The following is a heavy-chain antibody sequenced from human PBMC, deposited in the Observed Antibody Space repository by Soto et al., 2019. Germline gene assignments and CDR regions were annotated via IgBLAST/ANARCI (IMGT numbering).Heavy chain of an antibody. CDR1: GFIFSNYG. CDR3: ARVLVSYARYYLDY. D-gene: IGHD3-16*01. V-gene: IGHV3-33*01. CDR2: IWYDGSNE. Sequence: QVQVVESGGGVVQPGRSLRLSCAASGFIFSNYGMHWVRQAPGKGLEWVALIWYDGSNEYYADSVKGRFTISRDNSKNTLYLQMNSLRAEDTAVYYCARVLVSYARYYLDYWGQGTLVTVSS. J-gene: IGHJ4*02.